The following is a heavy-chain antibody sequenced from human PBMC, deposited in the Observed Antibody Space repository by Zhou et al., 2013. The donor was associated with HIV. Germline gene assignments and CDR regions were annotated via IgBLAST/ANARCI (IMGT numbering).Heavy chain of an antibody. J-gene: IGHJ4*02. CDR1: GGTFSSYA. V-gene: IGHV1-69*04. CDR3: ARERQKWARDYHFDY. Sequence: QVQVVQSGAEVKKPGSSVKVSCKASGGTFSSYAISWVRQAPGQGLEWMGRIIPILGITNYAQKFQDRVTITADRSTSTAYMELSSLRSEDTAVYYCARERQKWARDYHFDYWGQGTLVTVSS. CDR2: IIPILGIT. D-gene: IGHD4-17*01.